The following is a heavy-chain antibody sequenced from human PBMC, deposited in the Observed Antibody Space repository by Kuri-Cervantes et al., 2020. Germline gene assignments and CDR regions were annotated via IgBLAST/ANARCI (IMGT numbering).Heavy chain of an antibody. CDR3: ARDQPWFGELLLSPGIPGPI. V-gene: IGHV1-69*13. CDR2: IIPIFGTA. Sequence: SVKVSCKASGYTFTSYDINWVRQATGQGLEWMGGIIPIFGTANYAQKFQGRVTITADESTSTAYMELRSLRSDDTAVYYCARDQPWFGELLLSPGIPGPIWGQGTMVTVSS. CDR1: GYTFTSYD. D-gene: IGHD3-10*01. J-gene: IGHJ3*02.